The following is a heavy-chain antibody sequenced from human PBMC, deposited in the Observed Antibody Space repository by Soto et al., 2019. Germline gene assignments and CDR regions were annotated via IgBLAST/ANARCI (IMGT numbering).Heavy chain of an antibody. Sequence: ASVKVSCKASGYTFTGYYMHWVRQAPGQGLEWMGWINPNSGGTNYAQKVQGRVAMTKDPSISTAYMELSRPRSYDTAVYYCAGCKYFRSGSAGYHNGMDVWGQGTTVTVSS. J-gene: IGHJ6*02. CDR2: INPNSGGT. V-gene: IGHV1-2*02. D-gene: IGHD3-3*01. CDR1: GYTFTGYY. CDR3: AGCKYFRSGSAGYHNGMDV.